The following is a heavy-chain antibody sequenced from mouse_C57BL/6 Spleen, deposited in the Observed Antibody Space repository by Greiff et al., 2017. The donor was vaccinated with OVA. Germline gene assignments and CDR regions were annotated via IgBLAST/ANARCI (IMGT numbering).Heavy chain of an antibody. CDR1: GFNIKDYY. V-gene: IGHV14-1*01. CDR2: IDPEDGDT. Sequence: EVQLQQSGAELVRPGASVKLSCTASGFNIKDYYMHWVKQRPEQGLEWIGRIDPEDGDTEYDPKFKGKATMTADTSSNTAYLQLSSLTSEDTAVYYCTTLITTVVATVDYWGQGTTLTVSS. CDR3: TTLITTVVATVDY. D-gene: IGHD1-1*01. J-gene: IGHJ2*01.